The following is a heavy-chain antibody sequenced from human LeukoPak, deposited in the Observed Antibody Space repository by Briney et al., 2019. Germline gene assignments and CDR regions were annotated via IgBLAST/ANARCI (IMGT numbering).Heavy chain of an antibody. CDR3: ARVGRATMIVVATFDY. V-gene: IGHV3-7*01. CDR1: GFTFSRYW. CDR2: IKRDGSDI. D-gene: IGHD3-22*01. Sequence: GGSLRVSCAASGFTFSRYWMSWVRQAPGKGLQWGANIKRDGSDIYYVDSVKGRFTISRDNAKNSLYLQMNSLRAEDTAVYYCARVGRATMIVVATFDYWGQGTLVTVSS. J-gene: IGHJ4*02.